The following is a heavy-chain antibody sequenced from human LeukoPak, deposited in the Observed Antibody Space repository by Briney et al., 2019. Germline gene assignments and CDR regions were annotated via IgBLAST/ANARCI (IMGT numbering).Heavy chain of an antibody. CDR3: ASLYYDRPY. J-gene: IGHJ4*02. CDR2: ISYDGSNK. Sequence: EGSLRLSCAASGFTFSSYAMHWVRQAPGKGLEWVAVISYDGSNKYYADSVKGRFTISRDNSKNTLYLQMNSLRAEDTAVYYCASLYYDRPYWGQGTLVTVSS. V-gene: IGHV3-30*04. CDR1: GFTFSSYA. D-gene: IGHD3-22*01.